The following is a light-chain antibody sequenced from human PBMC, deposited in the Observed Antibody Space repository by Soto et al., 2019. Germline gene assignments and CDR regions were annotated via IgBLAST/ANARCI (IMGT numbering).Light chain of an antibody. CDR1: SSDVGGYNY. V-gene: IGLV2-11*01. CDR2: DVR. CDR3: CSYAGTYSYV. Sequence: QSALTQPRSVSGSPGQSVTISCTGTSSDVGGYNYVSWYQQHPGKAPKLMIYDVRKRPSGVPYRFSGSKSGNTASLTISGPQAEDEADYYCCSYAGTYSYVFGTGTKLTVL. J-gene: IGLJ1*01.